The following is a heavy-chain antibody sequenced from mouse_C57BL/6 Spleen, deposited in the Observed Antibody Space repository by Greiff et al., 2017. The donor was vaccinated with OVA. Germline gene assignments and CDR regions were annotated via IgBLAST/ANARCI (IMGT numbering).Heavy chain of an antibody. Sequence: VQLQQSGPVLVKPGASVKMSCKASGYTFTDYYMNWVKQSHGKSLEWIGVINPYNGGTSYNQKFKGKATLTVDKSSSTAYMELNSLTSEDSAVYYCASSWDYDGYYFDYWGQGTTLTVSS. CDR3: ASSWDYDGYYFDY. V-gene: IGHV1-19*01. D-gene: IGHD2-4*01. CDR2: INPYNGGT. CDR1: GYTFTDYY. J-gene: IGHJ2*01.